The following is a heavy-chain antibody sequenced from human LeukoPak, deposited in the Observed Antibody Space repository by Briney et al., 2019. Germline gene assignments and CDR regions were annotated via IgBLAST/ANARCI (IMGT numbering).Heavy chain of an antibody. J-gene: IGHJ4*02. Sequence: SETLSLTCTVSGGSISNYYWSWLRQPPGKGLEWIGHIYSTGSTAYSPSLKSRVIMSADTSKNQFSLKVTSVTAADTAVYYCARHRPEGSYPLDSWGQGALVTVSS. V-gene: IGHV4-59*08. CDR2: IYSTGST. CDR3: ARHRPEGSYPLDS. CDR1: GGSISNYY.